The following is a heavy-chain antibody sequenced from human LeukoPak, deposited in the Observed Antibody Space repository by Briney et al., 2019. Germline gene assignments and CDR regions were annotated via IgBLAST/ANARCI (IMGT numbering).Heavy chain of an antibody. CDR1: GDSISSFY. V-gene: IGHV4-59*12. Sequence: PSETLSLTCTVSGDSISSFYWSWVRQPPGKGLEWIGYISSSGSTNYNPSLKSRVTISVDTSKNQFSLKLSSVTAADTAVYYCARRSDYWGQGTLVTVSS. CDR3: ARRSDY. J-gene: IGHJ4*02. CDR2: ISSSGST.